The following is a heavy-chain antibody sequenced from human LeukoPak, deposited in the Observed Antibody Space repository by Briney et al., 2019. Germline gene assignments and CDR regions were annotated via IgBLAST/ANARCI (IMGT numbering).Heavy chain of an antibody. V-gene: IGHV1-69*05. J-gene: IGHJ4*02. CDR3: ARSSCSGGSCYKAPPGF. CDR2: IIPIFGTA. D-gene: IGHD2-15*01. CDR1: GYTFTSYA. Sequence: SVKVSCKASGYTFTSYAISWVRQAPGQGLEWMGGIIPIFGTANYAQKFQGRVTITTDESTSTAYMELSSLRSEDTAVYYCARSSCSGGSCYKAPPGFWGQGTLVTVSS.